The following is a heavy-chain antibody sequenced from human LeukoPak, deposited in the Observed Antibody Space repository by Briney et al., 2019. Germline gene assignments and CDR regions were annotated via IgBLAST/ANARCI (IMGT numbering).Heavy chain of an antibody. CDR2: IYYSGST. CDR1: GGSVSSGSYY. J-gene: IGHJ4*02. D-gene: IGHD4-17*01. Sequence: PSETLSLTCTVSGGSVSSGSYYWSWIRQPPGKGLEWIGYIYYSGSTNYNPSLKSRVTISVDTSKNQFSLKLSSVTAADTAVYYCARDRYGDYTWGYWGQGTLVTVSS. V-gene: IGHV4-61*01. CDR3: ARDRYGDYTWGY.